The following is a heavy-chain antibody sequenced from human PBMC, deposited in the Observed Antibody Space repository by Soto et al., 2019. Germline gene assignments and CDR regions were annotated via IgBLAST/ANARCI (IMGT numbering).Heavy chain of an antibody. CDR3: AKDLYYDSSGYLFY. J-gene: IGHJ4*02. Sequence: GGSLRLSCAASGFTFSSYAMSWVRQAPGKGLEWVSAISGSGGSTYYADSVKGRFTISRDNSKNTLYLQMNSLRAEDTAVYYCAKDLYYDSSGYLFYWGQGTLVTVSS. CDR2: ISGSGGST. CDR1: GFTFSSYA. D-gene: IGHD3-22*01. V-gene: IGHV3-23*01.